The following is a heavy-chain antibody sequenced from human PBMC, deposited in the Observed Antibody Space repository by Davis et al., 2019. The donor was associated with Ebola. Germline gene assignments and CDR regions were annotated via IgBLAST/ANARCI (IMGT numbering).Heavy chain of an antibody. J-gene: IGHJ6*02. Sequence: GESLKISCAASGFTFSSYAMSWVRQAPGKGLEWVSAISGSGGSTYYADSVKGRFTISRDNAKNSLYLQMNSLRDEDTAVYYCARDQGIQLWLRYYYGMDVWGQGTTVTVSS. CDR3: ARDQGIQLWLRYYYGMDV. CDR2: ISGSGGST. CDR1: GFTFSSYA. D-gene: IGHD5-18*01. V-gene: IGHV3-23*01.